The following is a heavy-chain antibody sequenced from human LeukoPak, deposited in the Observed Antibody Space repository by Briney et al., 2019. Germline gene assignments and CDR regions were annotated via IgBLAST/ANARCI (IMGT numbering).Heavy chain of an antibody. CDR1: GFPFSSYA. J-gene: IGHJ6*02. CDR3: VRGYSFGPYGMDV. Sequence: AGSLSLSCSASGFPFSSYAMHWVRQAPGKGLEYVSAISDSGGSTYYADSVKGRFTISRDNSKNTLYLQMSSLRAEDTAVYYCVRGYSFGPYGMDVWGQGTTCSVSS. D-gene: IGHD2-15*01. V-gene: IGHV3-64D*09. CDR2: ISDSGGST.